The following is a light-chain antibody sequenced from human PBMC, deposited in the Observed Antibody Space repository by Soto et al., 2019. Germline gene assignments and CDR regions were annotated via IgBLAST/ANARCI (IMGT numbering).Light chain of an antibody. J-gene: IGLJ1*01. Sequence: QTVVTQESSLTVSPGGTVTLTCGSSTGAVTSGHYPYWFQQKAGQAPRTLIYDTSNRHSWTPARFSGSLLGGKAALTLSGAQPEDEAEYYCLLSYSGTRVFGTGTKVTVL. V-gene: IGLV7-46*01. CDR1: TGAVTSGHY. CDR2: DTS. CDR3: LLSYSGTRV.